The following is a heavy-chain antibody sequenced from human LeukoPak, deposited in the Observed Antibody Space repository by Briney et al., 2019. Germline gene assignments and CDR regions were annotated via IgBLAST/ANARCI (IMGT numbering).Heavy chain of an antibody. CDR2: IYTSGST. Sequence: PSQTLSLTCTVSGGSISSGSYYWSWIRQPAGKGLEWIGRIYTSGSTNYNPSRKSRVTISVDTSKNQCSLKLSSVTAADTAVYYCARNHLFLHNTGYWGQGTLVTVSS. J-gene: IGHJ1*01. V-gene: IGHV4-61*02. D-gene: IGHD2-21*01. CDR1: GGSISSGSYY. CDR3: ARNHLFLHNTGY.